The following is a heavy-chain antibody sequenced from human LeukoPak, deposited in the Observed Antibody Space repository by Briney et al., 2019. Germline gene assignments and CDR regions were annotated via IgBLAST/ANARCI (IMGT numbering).Heavy chain of an antibody. Sequence: GGSLRLSCAASGFSFTNAWMSWVRQAPGKGLEWVGHLKSKTAGGTTDYAAPVKARFAISGDDSKNTLYLQMNSLKTEDTAVYYCTTGNYWGQGTLVTVSS. CDR2: LKSKTAGGTT. V-gene: IGHV3-15*01. CDR3: TTGNY. CDR1: GFSFTNAW. J-gene: IGHJ4*02.